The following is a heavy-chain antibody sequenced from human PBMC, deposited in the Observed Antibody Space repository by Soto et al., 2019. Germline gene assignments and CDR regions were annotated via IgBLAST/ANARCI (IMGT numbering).Heavy chain of an antibody. D-gene: IGHD6-13*01. J-gene: IGHJ4*02. V-gene: IGHV1-3*05. CDR2: INAGNGNT. CDR1: GYTFTSYA. Sequence: QVQLVQSGAEEKKPGSSVKVSCKASGYTFTSYAMHWVRQAPGQRLEWMGWINAGNGNTKYSPTFQGRVTITRDTAARTAYMELSSLRCEDTAVYYCARDVAAADYWGQGTLVTVSS. CDR3: ARDVAAADY.